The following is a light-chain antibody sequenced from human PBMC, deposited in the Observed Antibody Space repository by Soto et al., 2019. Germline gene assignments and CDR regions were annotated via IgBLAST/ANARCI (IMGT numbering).Light chain of an antibody. CDR3: QQSYSTPLT. CDR2: AAS. CDR1: QSISSY. V-gene: IGKV1-39*01. Sequence: SSLSASVGDRVTITCRASQSISSYLNWYQQKPGKAPKLLIYAASSLQSGVPSRFSGSGSGTDFTLTISSLQPEDFATYYCQQSYSTPLTFGGGTKVDIK. J-gene: IGKJ4*01.